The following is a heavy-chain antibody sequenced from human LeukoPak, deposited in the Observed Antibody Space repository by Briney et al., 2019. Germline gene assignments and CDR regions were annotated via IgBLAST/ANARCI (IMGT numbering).Heavy chain of an antibody. CDR2: MRYDGSNR. CDR1: GFTFSSYG. V-gene: IGHV3-30*02. Sequence: PGGSLRVSCAASGFTFSSYGTHWVRQAPGKGLEWVAFMRYDGSNRNYADSVKGRFTISRDNSKNTLYLQMNSLRAEDTAVYYCAKGVKVPLLRYFSYYMDVWGKGTTVTISS. J-gene: IGHJ6*03. CDR3: AKGVKVPLLRYFSYYMDV. D-gene: IGHD3-9*01.